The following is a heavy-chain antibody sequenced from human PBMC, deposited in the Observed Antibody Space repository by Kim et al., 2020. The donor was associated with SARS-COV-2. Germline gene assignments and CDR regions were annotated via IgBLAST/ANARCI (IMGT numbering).Heavy chain of an antibody. Sequence: GGSLRLSCAASGFTFSDYYMSWIRQAPGKGLEWVSYISSSGSTIYYADSVKGRFTISRDNAKNSLYLQMNSLRAEDTAVYYCARDGGDYYGSGSYYNNDFDYWGQGTLVTVSS. CDR3: ARDGGDYYGSGSYYNNDFDY. J-gene: IGHJ4*02. CDR2: ISSSGSTI. V-gene: IGHV3-11*01. D-gene: IGHD3-10*01. CDR1: GFTFSDYY.